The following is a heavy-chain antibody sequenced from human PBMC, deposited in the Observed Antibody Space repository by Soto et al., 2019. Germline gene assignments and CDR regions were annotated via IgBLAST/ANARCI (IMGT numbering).Heavy chain of an antibody. Sequence: PSETLSLTCTVSGGSISSSSYYWGWIRQPPGKGLEWIGSIYYSGSTYYNPSLKSRVTISVDTSKNQFSLKLSSVTAADTAVYYCARRLAVFDYWGQGTLVTVSS. CDR3: ARRLAVFDY. D-gene: IGHD2-21*01. V-gene: IGHV4-39*01. J-gene: IGHJ4*02. CDR1: GGSISSSSYY. CDR2: IYYSGST.